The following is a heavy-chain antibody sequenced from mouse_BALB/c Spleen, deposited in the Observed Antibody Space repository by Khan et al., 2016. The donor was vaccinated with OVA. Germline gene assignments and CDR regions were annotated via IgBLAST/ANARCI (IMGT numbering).Heavy chain of an antibody. J-gene: IGHJ3*01. Sequence: EVELVESGGDSVRPGGSLKLSCAASGFTFSTYGMSWVRQTPDKRLEWVATINTGGAYTYYPDTVKGRFTISRDNAKNTLYLQLSSLKSEDTAIYYCARLAYYYNSEGFAYWGRGTLVTVSA. D-gene: IGHD1-1*01. V-gene: IGHV5-6*01. CDR2: INTGGAYT. CDR1: GFTFSTYG. CDR3: ARLAYYYNSEGFAY.